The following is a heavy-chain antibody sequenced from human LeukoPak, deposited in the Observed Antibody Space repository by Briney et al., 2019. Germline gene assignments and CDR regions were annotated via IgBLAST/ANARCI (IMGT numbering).Heavy chain of an antibody. J-gene: IGHJ4*02. D-gene: IGHD4-23*01. Sequence: GGSLRLSCAASGFTFSSYAMSWVRQAPGKGLEWVSAISGSGGSTYYADSVKGRFTISRDNAKNSLYLQMNSLRAEDTAVYYCARIAPVVTKKSYYFDYWGQGTLVTVSS. V-gene: IGHV3-23*01. CDR1: GFTFSSYA. CDR2: ISGSGGST. CDR3: ARIAPVVTKKSYYFDY.